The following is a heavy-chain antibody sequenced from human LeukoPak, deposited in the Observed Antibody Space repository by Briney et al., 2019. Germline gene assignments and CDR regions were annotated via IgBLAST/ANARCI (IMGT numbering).Heavy chain of an antibody. V-gene: IGHV1-69*01. CDR1: GGTFSSYA. J-gene: IGHJ4*02. CDR2: IIPIFGTA. D-gene: IGHD6-13*01. CDR3: ARGSSSWYGGGFDY. Sequence: ASVTVSCKASGGTFSSYAISWVRQAPGQGLEWMGGIIPIFGTANYAQKFQGRVTITADESTSTAYMELSSLRSEDTAVYYCARGSSSWYGGGFDYWGQGTLVTVSS.